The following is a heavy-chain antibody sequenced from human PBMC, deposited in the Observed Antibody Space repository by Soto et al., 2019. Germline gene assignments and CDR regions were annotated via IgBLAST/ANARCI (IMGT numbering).Heavy chain of an antibody. D-gene: IGHD1-1*01. Sequence: QLQLQESGPGLVKPSETLSLTCTVSGGSISSSSYYWGWIRQPPGKGLEWIGSIYYSGSTYYNPSLKSRVTISVDTSKNQFSLKVSSVTAADTAVYDCARLGTGTRNPYYYGMDVWGQGTTVTVSS. V-gene: IGHV4-39*01. CDR2: IYYSGST. J-gene: IGHJ6*02. CDR1: GGSISSSSYY. CDR3: ARLGTGTRNPYYYGMDV.